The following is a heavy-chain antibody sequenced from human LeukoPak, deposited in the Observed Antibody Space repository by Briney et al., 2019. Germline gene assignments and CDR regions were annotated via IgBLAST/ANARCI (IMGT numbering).Heavy chain of an antibody. D-gene: IGHD2-15*01. CDR3: ARGLGRSGGSNRAY. CDR2: INPNSGGT. CDR1: GYTFTGYY. Sequence: ASVKVSCKASGYTFTGYYMHWVRQAPGRGREWMGWINPNSGGTNHAQKSQGRVTITRDTSISTAYMELSRLRSDDTAVYYCARGLGRSGGSNRAYWGQGTLVTVSS. J-gene: IGHJ4*02. V-gene: IGHV1-2*02.